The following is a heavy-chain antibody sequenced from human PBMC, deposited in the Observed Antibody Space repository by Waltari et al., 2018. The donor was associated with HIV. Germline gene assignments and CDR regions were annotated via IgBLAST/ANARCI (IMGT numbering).Heavy chain of an antibody. Sequence: QVQLQESGPGLVKPSETLSLTCTVSGGSISGYYWSWIRQPAGKGLEWIGQIYISGSTNCNPALKSRVTMSLDASKSLFSLKMRSVTAADTAVYYCARENILLLFGESYYNYYGMDVWGQGTTVTVSS. CDR1: GGSISGYY. V-gene: IGHV4-4*07. CDR2: IYISGST. D-gene: IGHD3-10*01. J-gene: IGHJ6*02. CDR3: ARENILLLFGESYYNYYGMDV.